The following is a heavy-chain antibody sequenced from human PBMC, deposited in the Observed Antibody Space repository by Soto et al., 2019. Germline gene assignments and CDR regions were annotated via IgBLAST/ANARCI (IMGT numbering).Heavy chain of an antibody. D-gene: IGHD5-18*01. J-gene: IGHJ6*02. CDR3: ARDWSKFSYNYPYYYAMDA. CDR2: LYSSGTT. V-gene: IGHV3-53*01. CDR1: GFSVTNNY. Sequence: GGSLRLSCTVSGFSVTNNYINWVRQAPGKGLEWVSILYSSGTTYYADSVRGRFTVSRDDSKNTLYLQMNSLRAEDTAVYYCARDWSKFSYNYPYYYAMDAWGQGTTVTVSS.